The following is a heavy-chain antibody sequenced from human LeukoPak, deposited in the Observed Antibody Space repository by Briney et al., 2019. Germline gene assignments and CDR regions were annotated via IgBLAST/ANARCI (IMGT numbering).Heavy chain of an antibody. D-gene: IGHD3-3*01. J-gene: IGHJ5*02. CDR1: GGSFSGYY. Sequence: PSETLCLTCAVYGGSFSGYYWSWIRQPPGKGLEWIGEINHSGSTNYNPSLKSRVTISVDTSKNQFSLKLSSVTAADTAVYYCARSITIFGVVQSIRRWFDPWGQGTLVTVSS. CDR2: INHSGST. V-gene: IGHV4-34*01. CDR3: ARSITIFGVVQSIRRWFDP.